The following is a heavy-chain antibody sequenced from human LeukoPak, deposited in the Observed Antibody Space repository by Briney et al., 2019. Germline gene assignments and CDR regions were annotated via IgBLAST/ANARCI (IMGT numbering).Heavy chain of an antibody. D-gene: IGHD3-22*01. V-gene: IGHV4-59*01. J-gene: IGHJ4*02. CDR3: AGTDYYDSSGYSYYFDY. Sequence: SSETLSLTCTVSGGSISSYYWSWIRQPPGKGLEWIGYNYYSGSTNYNPSLKSRVTISVDTSKNQFSLKLSSVTAADTAVYYCAGTDYYDSSGYSYYFDYWGQGTLVTVSS. CDR2: NYYSGST. CDR1: GGSISSYY.